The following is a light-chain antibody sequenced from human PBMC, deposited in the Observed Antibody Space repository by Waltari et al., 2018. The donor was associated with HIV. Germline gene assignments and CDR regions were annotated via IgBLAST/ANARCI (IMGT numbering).Light chain of an antibody. CDR1: QNINSD. CDR3: QQYTNWPPGDT. V-gene: IGKV3-15*01. Sequence: EIVLTQSPPTLSVSPRERATLYCRASQNINSDLARYQQKVGQAPRLLIYGAAPRATGIPAKFSGSGSGTEFTLTFSSLQSEDFALYYCQQYTNWPPGDTFGQGTKLEIK. J-gene: IGKJ2*01. CDR2: GAA.